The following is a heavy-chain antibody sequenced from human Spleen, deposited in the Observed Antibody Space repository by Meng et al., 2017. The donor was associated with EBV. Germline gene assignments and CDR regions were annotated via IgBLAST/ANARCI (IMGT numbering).Heavy chain of an antibody. CDR2: VLQSGNT. Sequence: LQPGCGGLLHAAESSSPHCAVYGDPFGAYYRRLIRQPPGRWLEWIGDVLQSGNTSYSPSLKSRCTISVDTSKSQFSLKLRSMTAADTAVYYFATGWGKANYWGQGTLVTVSS. CDR1: GDPFGAYY. V-gene: IGHV4-34*12. CDR3: ATGWGKANY. J-gene: IGHJ4*02. D-gene: IGHD3-16*01.